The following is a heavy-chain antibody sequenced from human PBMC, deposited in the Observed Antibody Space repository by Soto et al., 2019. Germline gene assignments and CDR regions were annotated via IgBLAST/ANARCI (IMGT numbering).Heavy chain of an antibody. Sequence: QVQLVESGGGLVKPGGSLRLSCAASGFTFSDYYMSWIRQAPGKGLEWVSYISSSGSTIYYADSVKGRFTISRDNAKNSLYLQMNSLRAEDTAVYYCAREAIAARRSMAIPGQGNDAFDIWGQGTMVTVSS. V-gene: IGHV3-11*01. CDR3: AREAIAARRSMAIPGQGNDAFDI. CDR2: ISSSGSTI. J-gene: IGHJ3*02. CDR1: GFTFSDYY. D-gene: IGHD6-6*01.